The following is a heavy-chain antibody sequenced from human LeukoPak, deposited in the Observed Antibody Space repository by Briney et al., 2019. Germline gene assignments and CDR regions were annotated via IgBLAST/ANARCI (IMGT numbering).Heavy chain of an antibody. D-gene: IGHD2-21*02. Sequence: KPSETLSLTCGVSCYSISSGHYWAWIRQPPGKGLEWIASIYNSGTTYSNPSLQSRISLSVDTSKNQFSLNVSSVTAADTAVYYCARDPALTFNWFDPWGQGTLVTVSS. J-gene: IGHJ5*02. CDR3: ARDPALTFNWFDP. CDR2: IYNSGTT. V-gene: IGHV4-38-2*02. CDR1: CYSISSGHY.